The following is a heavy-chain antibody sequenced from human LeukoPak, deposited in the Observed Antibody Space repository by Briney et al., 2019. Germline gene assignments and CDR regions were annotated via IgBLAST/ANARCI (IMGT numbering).Heavy chain of an antibody. V-gene: IGHV3-30-3*01. CDR1: GFTFSSDA. D-gene: IGHD6-13*01. CDR2: ISSNGNNE. Sequence: PGGSLRLSCAASGFTFSSDAMHWVRQAPGKGLQWVALISSNGNNERYADSVKGRFSISRDNSKNTMYLRMNSLRAEDTAIYYCTRIKYSTSWSGDYWGQGALVTVSS. J-gene: IGHJ4*02. CDR3: TRIKYSTSWSGDY.